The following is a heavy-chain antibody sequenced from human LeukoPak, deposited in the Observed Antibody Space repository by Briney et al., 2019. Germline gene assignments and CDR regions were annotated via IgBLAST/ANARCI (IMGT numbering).Heavy chain of an antibody. CDR1: GYTFTCYY. Sequence: ASVKVSCKASGYTFTCYYMHWVRQAPGQGLEWMGWINPNSGGTNYAQKFQGRVTMTRDTSISTAYMELSRLRSDDTAVYYCARDYYGSGSYQCVFDYWGQGTLVTVSS. CDR3: ARDYYGSGSYQCVFDY. CDR2: INPNSGGT. J-gene: IGHJ4*02. D-gene: IGHD3-10*01. V-gene: IGHV1-2*02.